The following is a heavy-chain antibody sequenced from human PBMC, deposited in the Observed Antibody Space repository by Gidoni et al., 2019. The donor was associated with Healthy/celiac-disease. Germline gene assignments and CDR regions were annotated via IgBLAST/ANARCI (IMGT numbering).Heavy chain of an antibody. D-gene: IGHD3-10*01. CDR2: IYTSRST. CDR1: GGSISSGSYY. Sequence: QVQLQESGPGLVKPSQTLSLTCTVSGGSISSGSYYWSWIRQPAGKGLEWIGRIYTSRSTNYNPSLKSRVTISVDTSKNQFSLKLSSVTAADTAVYYCARIPPSTTYYGSGYGMDVWGQGTTVTVSS. J-gene: IGHJ6*02. V-gene: IGHV4-61*02. CDR3: ARIPPSTTYYGSGYGMDV.